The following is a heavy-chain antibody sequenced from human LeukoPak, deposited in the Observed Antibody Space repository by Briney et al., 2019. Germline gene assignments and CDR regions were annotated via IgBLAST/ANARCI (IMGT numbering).Heavy chain of an antibody. D-gene: IGHD3-10*01. CDR2: IIPSFRKP. CDR1: GGTFSSDG. J-gene: IGHJ4*02. V-gene: IGHV1-69*13. Sequence: GASVKVSCKASGGTFSSDGITWVRQAPGQGLEWMGGIIPSFRKPDYAKKFQGRVTLTADESTSTAYMELSSLRSEDTAVYYCAREGLFTMVRRGTLDNWSQGTLVTVSS. CDR3: AREGLFTMVRRGTLDN.